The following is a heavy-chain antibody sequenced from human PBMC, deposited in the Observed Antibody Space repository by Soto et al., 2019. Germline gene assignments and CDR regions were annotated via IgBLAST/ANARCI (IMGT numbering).Heavy chain of an antibody. CDR2: IYYTGST. Sequence: HVQLQESGPGLVKPSETLSLICTVSGDSISSYYWSWIRQPPGKGLEWIGFIYYTGSTNYNPSLNSRVTISVDGSKNQLSLKLSSVTAADTAVYYCARRAGAVPGRIDFWGQGTLVTVSS. CDR3: ARRAGAVPGRIDF. D-gene: IGHD6-19*01. CDR1: GDSISSYY. V-gene: IGHV4-59*08. J-gene: IGHJ4*02.